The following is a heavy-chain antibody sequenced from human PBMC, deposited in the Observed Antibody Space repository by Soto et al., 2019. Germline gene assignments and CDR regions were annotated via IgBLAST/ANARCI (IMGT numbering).Heavy chain of an antibody. V-gene: IGHV1-69*08. D-gene: IGHD6-19*01. CDR2: IVPLLGTT. J-gene: IGHJ3*02. Sequence: QVQLVQSGAEVGKPGSSVKVSCKASGASFSSYTLSWMRQAPGHGLEWMGRIVPLLGTTNYAQKFQGSVTCTADKSTSTVYMEVRSLRSADTALYYGARDLVAVAGTQAFDIWGQGTMVNVSS. CDR3: ARDLVAVAGTQAFDI. CDR1: GASFSSYT.